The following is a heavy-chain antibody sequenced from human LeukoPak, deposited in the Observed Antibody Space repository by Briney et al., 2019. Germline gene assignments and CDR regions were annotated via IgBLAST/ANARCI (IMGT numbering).Heavy chain of an antibody. D-gene: IGHD6-13*01. V-gene: IGHV3-33*06. J-gene: IGHJ4*02. CDR2: LWYDGSNK. Sequence: PGRSLRLSCAASGFTFSSYGMHWVRQAPGKGLEWVAVLWYDGSNKYYADSVQGRFTISRDNSKNTLYLQMNSLRAEDTAVYYCAKVVAAAGPVDYWGQGTLVTVSS. CDR1: GFTFSSYG. CDR3: AKVVAAAGPVDY.